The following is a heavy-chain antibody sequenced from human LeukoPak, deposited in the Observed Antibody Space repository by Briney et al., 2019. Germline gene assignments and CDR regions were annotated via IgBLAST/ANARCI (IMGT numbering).Heavy chain of an antibody. Sequence: PGGSLRLSCETSGFTFSSYWMSWVRQAPGKGLEWVPSIKQDGSEKDYVDSVKGRFTISRDNAKNSLFLQMDSLRAEDTAVFYCAREAGYSFVYGTFDIWGHGTMVTVSS. D-gene: IGHD5-18*01. V-gene: IGHV3-7*03. CDR1: GFTFSSYW. CDR2: IKQDGSEK. J-gene: IGHJ3*02. CDR3: AREAGYSFVYGTFDI.